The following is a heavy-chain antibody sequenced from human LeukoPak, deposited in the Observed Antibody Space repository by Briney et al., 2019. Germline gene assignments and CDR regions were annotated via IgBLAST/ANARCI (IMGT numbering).Heavy chain of an antibody. CDR2: ISGSGGST. Sequence: GGSLRLSCAASGFTFSCYAMSWVRQAPGKGLEWVSAISGSGGSTYYADSVKGRFTISRDNSKNTLYLQMNSLRAEDTAVYYCAKDKGWQQLVRGYFDYWGQGTLVTVSS. V-gene: IGHV3-23*01. CDR1: GFTFSCYA. J-gene: IGHJ4*02. D-gene: IGHD6-13*01. CDR3: AKDKGWQQLVRGYFDY.